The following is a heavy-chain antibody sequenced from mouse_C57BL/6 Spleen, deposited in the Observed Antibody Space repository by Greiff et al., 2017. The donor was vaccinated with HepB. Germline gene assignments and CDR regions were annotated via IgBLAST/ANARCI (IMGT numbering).Heavy chain of an antibody. CDR2: IHPSDSDT. CDR1: GYTFTSYW. V-gene: IGHV1-74*01. J-gene: IGHJ1*03. Sequence: QVQLQQPGAELVKPGASVKVSCKASGYTFTSYWMHWVKQRPGQGLEWIGRIHPSDSDTNYNQKFKGKATLTVDKSSSTAYMQLSSLTSEDSAVYYCASPSGSYEDWYFDVWGTGTTVTVSS. CDR3: ASPSGSYEDWYFDV. D-gene: IGHD1-1*02.